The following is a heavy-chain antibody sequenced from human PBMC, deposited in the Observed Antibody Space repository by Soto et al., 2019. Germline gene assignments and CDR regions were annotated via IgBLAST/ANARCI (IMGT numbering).Heavy chain of an antibody. J-gene: IGHJ4*02. D-gene: IGHD5-18*01. CDR3: ARRGYGYGPIDY. Sequence: PSETLSLTCTVSGGSISSSSYYWGWIRQPPGKGLEWIGSIYYSGSTYYNPSLKSRVTISVDTSKNQFSLKLSSVTAADTAVYYCARRGYGYGPIDYWGQGTLVTVSS. CDR1: GGSISSSSYY. CDR2: IYYSGST. V-gene: IGHV4-39*01.